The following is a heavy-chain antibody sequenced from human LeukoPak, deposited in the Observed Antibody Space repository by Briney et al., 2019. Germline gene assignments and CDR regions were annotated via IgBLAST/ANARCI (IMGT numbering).Heavy chain of an antibody. Sequence: GRSLRLSCAASGFTFSSYGMHWVRQAPGKGLEWVAVISYDGSNKYYADSVKGRFTISRDNSKNTLYLQMNSLRAEDTAVYYCATGYEYSQSRDDYWGQGTLVTVSS. CDR1: GFTFSSYG. D-gene: IGHD6-6*01. CDR2: ISYDGSNK. V-gene: IGHV3-30*03. J-gene: IGHJ4*02. CDR3: ATGYEYSQSRDDY.